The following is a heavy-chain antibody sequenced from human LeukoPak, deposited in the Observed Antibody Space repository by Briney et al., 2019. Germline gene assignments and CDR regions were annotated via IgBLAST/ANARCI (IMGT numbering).Heavy chain of an antibody. D-gene: IGHD2-15*01. CDR1: GGSFSGYY. J-gene: IGHJ4*02. CDR2: TSHSGST. Sequence: SETLSLTCAVYGGSFSGYYWSWIRQPPGKGLEWIGETSHSGSTNYNPSLESRVTISADTSKNQFSLKLTSATAADTAVYYCARVERLGYEDYWGQGTLVTVSS. V-gene: IGHV4-34*01. CDR3: ARVERLGYEDY.